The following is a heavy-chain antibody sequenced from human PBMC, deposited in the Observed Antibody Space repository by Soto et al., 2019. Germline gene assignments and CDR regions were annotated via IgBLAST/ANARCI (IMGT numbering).Heavy chain of an antibody. J-gene: IGHJ6*02. Sequence: SVKVSCKASGGTFSSYAISWVRQAPGQGLEWMGGIIPIFGTANYAQKFQGRVTITADESTSTAYMELSSLRSEDTAVYYCARDLGDFWSGYYVRCTKNISGYYYYGMDVWGQGTTVTVSS. CDR1: GGTFSSYA. V-gene: IGHV1-69*13. CDR2: IIPIFGTA. D-gene: IGHD3-3*01. CDR3: ARDLGDFWSGYYVRCTKNISGYYYYGMDV.